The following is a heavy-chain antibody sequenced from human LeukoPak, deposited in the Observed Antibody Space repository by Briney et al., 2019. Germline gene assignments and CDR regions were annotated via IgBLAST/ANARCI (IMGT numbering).Heavy chain of an antibody. CDR1: GFTFSSYE. V-gene: IGHV3-48*03. CDR3: ARAVTSTEGY. Sequence: GGSLRLSCAASGFTFSSYEMNWVRQAPGKGLEWVSYISSSGNTIYYADSVKGRFTISRDNAQKSLYLEMNNLRAEDTAVYYCARAVTSTEGYWGQGTLVTVSS. J-gene: IGHJ4*02. CDR2: ISSSGNTI.